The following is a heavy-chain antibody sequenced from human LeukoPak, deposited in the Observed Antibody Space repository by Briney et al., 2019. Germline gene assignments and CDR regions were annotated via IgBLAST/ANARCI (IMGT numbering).Heavy chain of an antibody. CDR1: GFTVSSNY. CDR3: ARGFSEDYGDYFDY. V-gene: IGHV3-53*01. CDR2: IYNDGHGGNT. D-gene: IGHD4-17*01. J-gene: IGHJ4*02. Sequence: GGSLRLSCAASGFTVSSNYMSWVRQAPGKGLEWVSVIYNDGHGGNTYYADSVKGRFTISRDNSKNTLYLQMNSLRADDTAVYYCARGFSEDYGDYFDYWGQGTLVTVSS.